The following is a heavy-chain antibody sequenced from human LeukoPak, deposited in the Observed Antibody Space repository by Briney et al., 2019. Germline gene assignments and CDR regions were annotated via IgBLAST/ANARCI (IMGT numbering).Heavy chain of an antibody. D-gene: IGHD3-22*01. CDR3: ARRRATYYYDSSGHRAFDI. CDR2: IYYSGST. Sequence: SETLSLTCAVYGGSFSGYYWSWIRQPPGKGLEWIGYIYYSGSTNYNPSLKSRVTISVDTSKNQFSLKLSSVTAADTAVYYCARRRATYYYDSSGHRAFDIWGQGTMVTVSS. J-gene: IGHJ3*02. V-gene: IGHV4-59*01. CDR1: GGSFSGYY.